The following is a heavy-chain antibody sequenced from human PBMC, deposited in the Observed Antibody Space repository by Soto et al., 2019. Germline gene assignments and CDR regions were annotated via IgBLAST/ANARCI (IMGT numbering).Heavy chain of an antibody. J-gene: IGHJ4*02. CDR3: ARDQDYYASSGYYVN. V-gene: IGHV1-18*04. CDR1: GYTFTSYG. Sequence: SVKVSCKTSGYTFTSYGISWVRQAPGQGLEWMGWISAYNGNTNYAQKLQGRVTMTTDTSTSTAYLELRSLRSDDTAVYYCARDQDYYASSGYYVNWGQGTLVTVSS. CDR2: ISAYNGNT. D-gene: IGHD3-22*01.